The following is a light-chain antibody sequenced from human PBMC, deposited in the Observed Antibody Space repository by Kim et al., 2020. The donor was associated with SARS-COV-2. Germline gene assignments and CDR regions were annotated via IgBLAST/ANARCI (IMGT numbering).Light chain of an antibody. Sequence: SELTQPASVSGSPGQSISISCSGTSSDIGTYNHVSWYQQHPGKVLKLIIYDVNNRPSGVSSRFSGSKSGNTAFLTISGLQPEDDATYHCSSYSSVSTVLFGGGTKVTVL. J-gene: IGLJ2*01. CDR1: SSDIGTYNH. CDR2: DVN. V-gene: IGLV2-14*03. CDR3: SSYSSVSTVL.